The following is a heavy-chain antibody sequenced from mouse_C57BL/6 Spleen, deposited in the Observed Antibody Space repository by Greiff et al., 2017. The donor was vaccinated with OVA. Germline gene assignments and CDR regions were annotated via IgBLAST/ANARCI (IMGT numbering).Heavy chain of an antibody. CDR3: ARGGTAQAWFAY. CDR1: GYTFTSYW. CDR2: IYPGSGST. D-gene: IGHD3-2*02. V-gene: IGHV1-55*01. Sequence: VKLQQSGAELVKPGASVKMSCKASGYTFTSYWITWVKQRPGQGLEWIGDIYPGSGSTNYNEKFKSKATLTVDTSSSTAYMQLSSLTSEDSAVYYCARGGTAQAWFAYWGQGTLVTVSA. J-gene: IGHJ3*01.